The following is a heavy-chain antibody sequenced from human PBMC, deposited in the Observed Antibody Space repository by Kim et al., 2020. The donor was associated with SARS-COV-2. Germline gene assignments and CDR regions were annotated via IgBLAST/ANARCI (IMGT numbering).Heavy chain of an antibody. J-gene: IGHJ6*02. Sequence: DSVRGRFTISRDNSQNTLYLQMDSLKEDDTAVYYCARVRSERTGVSSSLDVWGQGTKVSVSS. CDR3: ARVRSERTGVSSSLDV. V-gene: IGHV3-64*02. D-gene: IGHD1-26*01.